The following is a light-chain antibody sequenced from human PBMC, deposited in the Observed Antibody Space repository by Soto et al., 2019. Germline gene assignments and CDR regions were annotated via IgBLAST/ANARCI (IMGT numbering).Light chain of an antibody. V-gene: IGKV3-20*01. CDR2: GTT. CDR1: QNVKSNS. J-gene: IGKJ2*01. Sequence: EIVLTQSPGTLSLSPGERATLSCRASQNVKSNSLGWYQQKPGQAPRLLIYGTTTRATGIPDRFSGSGSGTEFTLIISRLEPEDFAVYYCQQFGSPPQTFGQGTKLEIK. CDR3: QQFGSPPQT.